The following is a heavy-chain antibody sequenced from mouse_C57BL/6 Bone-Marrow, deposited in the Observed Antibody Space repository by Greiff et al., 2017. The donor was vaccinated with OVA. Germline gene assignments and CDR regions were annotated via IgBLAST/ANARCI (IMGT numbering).Heavy chain of an antibody. CDR2: INSDGGST. D-gene: IGHD1-1*01. V-gene: IGHV5-2*01. Sequence: EVHLVESGGGLVQPGESLKLSCESNEYEFPSHDMSWVRKTPEKRLELVAAINSDGGSTYYPDTMERRFIISRDNTKKTLYLQMSSLRSEDTALYYCARKGITTVGDYFDYWGQGTTLTVSS. CDR1: EYEFPSHD. CDR3: ARKGITTVGDYFDY. J-gene: IGHJ2*01.